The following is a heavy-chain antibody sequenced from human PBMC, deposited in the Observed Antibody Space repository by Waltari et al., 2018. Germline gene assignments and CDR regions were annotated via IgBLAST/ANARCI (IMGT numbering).Heavy chain of an antibody. D-gene: IGHD7-27*01. Sequence: QVQLVQSGAEVKKPGASVKVSCKASGYTFTGYYMHWVRQAPGQGLEWMGWINPNRGGTNYAQKFQGRVTMTRDTSISTAYMELSRLRSDDTAVYYCARGEGTGQKGSDYYGMDVWGQGTTVTVSS. CDR2: INPNRGGT. CDR3: ARGEGTGQKGSDYYGMDV. V-gene: IGHV1-2*02. CDR1: GYTFTGYY. J-gene: IGHJ6*02.